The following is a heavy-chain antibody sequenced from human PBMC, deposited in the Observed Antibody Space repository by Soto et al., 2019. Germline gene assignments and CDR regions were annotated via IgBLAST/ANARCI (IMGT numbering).Heavy chain of an antibody. CDR3: ATYSSGYFDHAFDI. CDR1: GFTFSSYG. D-gene: IGHD3-22*01. Sequence: GGSLRLSCAASGFTFSSYGMHWVRQAPGKGLEWVAVIWYDGSNKYYADSVKGRFTISRDNSKNTLYLQMNSLRAEDTAVYYCATYSSGYFDHAFDIWGQGTMVTVSS. J-gene: IGHJ3*02. V-gene: IGHV3-33*01. CDR2: IWYDGSNK.